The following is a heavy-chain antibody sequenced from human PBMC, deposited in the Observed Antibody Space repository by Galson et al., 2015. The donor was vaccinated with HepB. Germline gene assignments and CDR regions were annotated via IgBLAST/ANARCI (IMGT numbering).Heavy chain of an antibody. Sequence: SLRLSCAASEFILSMYWMNWVRQAPGKGLEWVANIKEDGSEKNYVDSVKGRFTISRDNAKNSLYLQMNSLRAEDTAVYYCARVKRGEWYSFYYYGMDVWGRGTTVTVS. D-gene: IGHD3-10*01. CDR2: IKEDGSEK. CDR3: ARVKRGEWYSFYYYGMDV. J-gene: IGHJ6*02. CDR1: EFILSMYW. V-gene: IGHV3-7*05.